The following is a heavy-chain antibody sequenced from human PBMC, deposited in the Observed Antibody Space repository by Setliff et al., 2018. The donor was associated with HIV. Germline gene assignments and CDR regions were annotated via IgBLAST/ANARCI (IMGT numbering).Heavy chain of an antibody. CDR3: ARTPHYYDYAWGSYGAPLYYFDH. Sequence: PGGSLRLSCAASGFNFSSHTMNWIRQAPGKGLEWVSSISSTGTYIYYADSMKGRFTISRDNAKNSLYLQMNSLRAEDTAVYYCARTPHYYDYAWGSYGAPLYYFDHWGQGTLVTSPQ. CDR1: GFNFSSHT. J-gene: IGHJ4*02. V-gene: IGHV3-21*01. D-gene: IGHD3-16*01. CDR2: ISSTGTYI.